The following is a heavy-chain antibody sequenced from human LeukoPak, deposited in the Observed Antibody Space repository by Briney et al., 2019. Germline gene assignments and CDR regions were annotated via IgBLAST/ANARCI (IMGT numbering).Heavy chain of an antibody. J-gene: IGHJ4*02. D-gene: IGHD1-1*01. V-gene: IGHV1-46*01. CDR2: INPSGGRT. CDR1: GYTFTSYY. Sequence: GASVKVSCKASGYTFTSYYMHWVRQAPGQGLEWMGIINPSGGRTSYAQKFQGRVTMTRDKSTSTVYMELSSLRSEDTAVYYCARDKARPGTTDYWGQGTLVTVSS. CDR3: ARDKARPGTTDY.